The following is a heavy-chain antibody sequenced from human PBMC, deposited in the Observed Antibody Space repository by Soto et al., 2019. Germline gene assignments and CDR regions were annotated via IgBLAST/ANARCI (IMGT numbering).Heavy chain of an antibody. CDR3: ARASGPFDM. D-gene: IGHD3-10*01. Sequence: QVHLVESGGGVVQPGRSLRLSCAASGFSFSTYGMHWVRQAPGRGLEWVAVIWFDGSNKFYADSVKGRFTISRDNSQNMLYLQMNSLRVDDTALYSCARASGPFDMWGQGTMVTVS. J-gene: IGHJ3*02. V-gene: IGHV3-33*01. CDR2: IWFDGSNK. CDR1: GFSFSTYG.